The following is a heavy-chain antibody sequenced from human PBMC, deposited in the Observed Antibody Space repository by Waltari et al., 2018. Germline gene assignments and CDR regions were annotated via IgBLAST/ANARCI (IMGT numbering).Heavy chain of an antibody. V-gene: IGHV1-2*06. CDR1: GYTFSGYY. CDR2: INPKTSDI. CDR3: ASPSFSSPTSAGY. J-gene: IGHJ4*02. D-gene: IGHD2-2*01. Sequence: QVQLVQSGAEVKKPGASVKVSCKAFGYTFSGYYMYWVRQAPGQGLEWMGRINPKTSDIDYSQKFQGRFTMTADTSINTVYMELRRLRSDDTAVYFWASPSFSSPTSAGYWGQGTLVTVSS.